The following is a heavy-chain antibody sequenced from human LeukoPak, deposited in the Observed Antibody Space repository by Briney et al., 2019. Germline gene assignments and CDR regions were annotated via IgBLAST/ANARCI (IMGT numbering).Heavy chain of an antibody. J-gene: IGHJ4*02. Sequence: PSETLSLTCTVSGGSISSGSYYWSWIRQPAGKGLEWIGRIYTSGSTNYNPSLKSRVTISVDTSKNQFSLKLSSVTAADTAVYYCARVDGYNYYFDYWAREPWSPSPQ. CDR3: ARVDGYNYYFDY. CDR1: GGSISSGSYY. CDR2: IYTSGST. D-gene: IGHD5-24*01. V-gene: IGHV4-61*02.